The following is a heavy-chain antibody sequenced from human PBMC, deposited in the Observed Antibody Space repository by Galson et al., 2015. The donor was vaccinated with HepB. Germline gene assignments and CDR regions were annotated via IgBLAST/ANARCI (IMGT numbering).Heavy chain of an antibody. CDR1: GLPFSNFA. Sequence: SLRLSCAVSGLPFSNFAMTWVRQAPGRGLEWVSTITGSGFGTYYADSVKGRFTISRDNSKNTLFLQMDSLRAEDTATYYCAKNRGAGSFTSWCADVWGRGTLVTVSS. V-gene: IGHV3-23*01. CDR3: AKNRGAGSFTSWCADV. CDR2: ITGSGFGT. D-gene: IGHD3-10*01. J-gene: IGHJ2*01.